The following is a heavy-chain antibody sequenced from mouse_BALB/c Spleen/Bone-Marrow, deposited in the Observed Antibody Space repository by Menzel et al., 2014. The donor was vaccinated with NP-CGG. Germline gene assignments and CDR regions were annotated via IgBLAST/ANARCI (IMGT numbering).Heavy chain of an antibody. V-gene: IGHV1-82*01. D-gene: IGHD2-4*01. CDR1: GYAFSSSW. Sequence: QVQLKESGPELMKPGASVKISCKASGYAFSSSWMNWVKQRPGQGLGWIGRIYSGDGDTNYNGKFKGKATLTADKSSSTAYMQLSSLTSVDSAVYFCARWGITSYYFDYWGQGTTLTVSS. CDR2: IYSGDGDT. CDR3: ARWGITSYYFDY. J-gene: IGHJ2*01.